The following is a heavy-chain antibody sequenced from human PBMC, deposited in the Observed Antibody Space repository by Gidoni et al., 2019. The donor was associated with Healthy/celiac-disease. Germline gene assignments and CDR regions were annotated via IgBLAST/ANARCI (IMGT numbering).Heavy chain of an antibody. CDR2: IYSGGST. CDR1: GFTVSSHY. J-gene: IGHJ4*02. V-gene: IGHV3-53*01. Sequence: EVQLVEPGGGLIQPGRSLRLSCAASGFTVSSHYMSWVRQAPGKGLEWVSVIYSGGSTYYADSVKGRFTIARDNSKNTLYLQMNSLRAEDTAVYYCARDRGYSYGYIGFDYWGQGTLVTVSS. D-gene: IGHD5-18*01. CDR3: ARDRGYSYGYIGFDY.